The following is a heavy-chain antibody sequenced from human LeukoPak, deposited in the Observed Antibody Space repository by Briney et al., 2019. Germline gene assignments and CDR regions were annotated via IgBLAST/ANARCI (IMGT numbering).Heavy chain of an antibody. CDR1: GFTFRNYA. CDR3: ARSWYQLLWSAFDI. Sequence: GGSLRLSCAASGFTFRNYAMDWVRQAPGKGLEWVAVISSDGSNKYYADSVKGRFTISRDNSKNSLYLQMNSLRAEDTAVYYCARSWYQLLWSAFDIWGQGTMVTVSS. D-gene: IGHD2-2*01. J-gene: IGHJ3*02. V-gene: IGHV3-30-3*01. CDR2: ISSDGSNK.